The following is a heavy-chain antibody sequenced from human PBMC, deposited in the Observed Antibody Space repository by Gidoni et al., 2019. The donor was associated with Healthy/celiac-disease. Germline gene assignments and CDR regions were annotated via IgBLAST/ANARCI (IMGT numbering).Heavy chain of an antibody. D-gene: IGHD2-21*01. J-gene: IGHJ4*02. CDR2: ISYDGSNK. CDR3: AREGDILLRYDY. Sequence: QVQLVESGGGVVQPGRSLRLSCAASGFTFSSYAMHWVRQAPGKGLEWVAVISYDGSNKYYADSVKGRFTISRDNSKNTLYLQMNSLRAEDTAVYYCAREGDILLRYDYWGQGTLVTVSS. CDR1: GFTFSSYA. V-gene: IGHV3-30-3*01.